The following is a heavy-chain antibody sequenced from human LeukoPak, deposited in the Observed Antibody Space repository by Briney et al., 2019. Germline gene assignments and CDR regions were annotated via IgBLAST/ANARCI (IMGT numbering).Heavy chain of an antibody. D-gene: IGHD5-12*01. CDR2: IYYSGST. CDR3: ARDVSAYEFLT. Sequence: SETLSLTCSVSGGSVTTYYWSWIRQPPGKGLEWIGSIYYSGSTKYNPSLKSRITISVDTSKNQFSLKLSSVTAADTAVYYCARDVSAYEFLTWGQGTLVTVSS. J-gene: IGHJ5*02. CDR1: GGSVTTYY. V-gene: IGHV4-59*02.